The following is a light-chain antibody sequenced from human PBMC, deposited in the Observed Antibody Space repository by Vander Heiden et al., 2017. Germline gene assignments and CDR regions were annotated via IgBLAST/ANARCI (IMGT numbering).Light chain of an antibody. Sequence: DVVMSQSPLSLPVTLGPPASISCRSSQSLVYSDGNTCLNCFQQGAGQSPRRLIYKCSNRYSGVPDRFNYSGSGSDFTLEVSRVEAEDIGVYYCTQGKHWPKTFGQGTKLEIK. CDR3: TQGKHWPKT. CDR2: KCS. J-gene: IGKJ2*01. CDR1: QSLVYSDGNTC. V-gene: IGKV2-30*01.